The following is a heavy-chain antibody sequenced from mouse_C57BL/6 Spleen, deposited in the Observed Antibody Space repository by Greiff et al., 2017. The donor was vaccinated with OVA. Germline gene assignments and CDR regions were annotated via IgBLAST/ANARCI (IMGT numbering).Heavy chain of an antibody. CDR2: IYPGDGDT. V-gene: IGHV1-82*01. CDR3: ARNSGTGYYCDY. Sequence: QVQLQQSGPELVKPGASVKISCKASGYAFSSSWMNWVKQRPGKGLEWIGRIYPGDGDTNYNGKFKGKATLTADKSSSTAYMHLSSLTSEDSAVYFCARNSGTGYYCDYWGQGTTLTVSS. D-gene: IGHD4-1*01. CDR1: GYAFSSSW. J-gene: IGHJ2*01.